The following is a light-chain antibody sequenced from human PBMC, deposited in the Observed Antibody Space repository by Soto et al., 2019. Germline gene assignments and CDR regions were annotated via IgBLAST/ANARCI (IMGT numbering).Light chain of an antibody. CDR3: QQYDDFPIN. J-gene: IGKJ5*01. CDR1: QSISTF. Sequence: DIQMTQSPSPLSASVGDRVTITFLASQSISTFLNWYQQKPGKAPKLLIYAASTLQSGVPSGFSGSGSGTDFTLTIRSLQPEDFATYYCQQYDDFPINFGQGTRLEIK. CDR2: AAS. V-gene: IGKV1-33*01.